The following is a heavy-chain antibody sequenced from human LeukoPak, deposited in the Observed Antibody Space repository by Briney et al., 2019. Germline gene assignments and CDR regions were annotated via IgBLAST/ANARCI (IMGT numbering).Heavy chain of an antibody. CDR3: ARTQECGGDCYIDYYDSYTLDY. J-gene: IGHJ4*02. Sequence: ASVKVSCKASGGTFSSYAISWVRQAPGQVLEGMGRIIPIFGTANYAQKFQGRVTITTDESTSTAYMELSSLRSEDTAVYYCARTQECGGDCYIDYYDSYTLDYWGQGTLVTVSS. D-gene: IGHD2-21*01. CDR1: GGTFSSYA. CDR2: IIPIFGTA. V-gene: IGHV1-69*05.